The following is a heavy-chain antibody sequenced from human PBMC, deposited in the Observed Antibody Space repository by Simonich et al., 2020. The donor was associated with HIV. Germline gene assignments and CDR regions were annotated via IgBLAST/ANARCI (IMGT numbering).Heavy chain of an antibody. CDR1: GFTFGDYA. J-gene: IGHJ1*01. V-gene: IGHV3-49*03. CDR2: IRSKAYGGTT. D-gene: IGHD3-22*01. CDR3: TSSDYDSSDYYYRYFQH. Sequence: EVQLVESGGGLVQPGRSLRLSCTAYGFTFGDYAMSWFRRAPGEGLEWVGFIRSKAYGGTTEYAASVKGRFTISRDDSKSIAYLQMNSLKTEDTAVYYCTSSDYDSSDYYYRYFQHWGQGTLVTVSS.